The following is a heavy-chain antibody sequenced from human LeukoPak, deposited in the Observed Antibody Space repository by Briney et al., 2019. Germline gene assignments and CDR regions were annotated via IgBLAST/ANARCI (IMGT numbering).Heavy chain of an antibody. V-gene: IGHV3-30-3*01. D-gene: IGHD3-9*01. CDR3: AREETYYDILTGYYTSRYFDY. CDR1: GFTFSSYA. J-gene: IGHJ4*02. CDR2: ISYDGSNK. Sequence: PGRSLRLSCAASGFTFSSYAMHWVRQAPGKGLEWVAVISYDGSNKYYADSVKGRFTISRDNSKNTLYLQMNSLRAEDTAVYYCAREETYYDILTGYYTSRYFDYWGQGTLVTVSS.